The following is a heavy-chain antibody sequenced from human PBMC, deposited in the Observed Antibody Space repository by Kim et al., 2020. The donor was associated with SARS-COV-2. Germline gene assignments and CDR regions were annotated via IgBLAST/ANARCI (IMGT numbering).Heavy chain of an antibody. CDR2: ISYDGSNK. D-gene: IGHD1-26*01. CDR3: AKDSLVRFSPAEESGGYFDY. CDR1: GFTFNRFA. Sequence: GGSLRLSFAASGFTFNRFAMHWVRQAPGKGLEWVAVISYDGSNKNYADSVKGRFTISRDNSKNTLYVQMNSLRAEDTAVYYCAKDSLVRFSPAEESGGYFDYWGQETLVTVS. V-gene: IGHV3-30*18. J-gene: IGHJ4*02.